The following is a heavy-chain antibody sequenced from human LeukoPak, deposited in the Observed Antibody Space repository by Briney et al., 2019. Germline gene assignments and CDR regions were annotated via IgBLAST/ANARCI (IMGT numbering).Heavy chain of an antibody. D-gene: IGHD3-16*01. J-gene: IGHJ4*02. CDR3: ARAAENYGGRFDS. Sequence: GGSLRLSCAASGFTFDDYAMHWVRQAPGKGLEWVSGISWNSGSIGYADSVKGRFTISRDNAKNSLYLQMNSLRAEDTAVYYCARAAENYGGRFDSWGQGTLVTVSS. CDR2: ISWNSGSI. CDR1: GFTFDDYA. V-gene: IGHV3-9*01.